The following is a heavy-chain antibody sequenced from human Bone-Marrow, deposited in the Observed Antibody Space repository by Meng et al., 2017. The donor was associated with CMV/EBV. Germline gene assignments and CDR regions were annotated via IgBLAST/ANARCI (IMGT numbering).Heavy chain of an antibody. V-gene: IGHV3-49*04. J-gene: IGHJ4*02. Sequence: GESLKISCTASGFTFGDYAMSWVRQAPGKGLEWVGFIRSKAYGGTTEYAASVKGRFTISRDDSKSIAYLQMNSLKTEDTAVYYCTRHFQQLALDYWGQGKLVTISS. CDR3: TRHFQQLALDY. CDR2: IRSKAYGGTT. D-gene: IGHD6-13*01. CDR1: GFTFGDYA.